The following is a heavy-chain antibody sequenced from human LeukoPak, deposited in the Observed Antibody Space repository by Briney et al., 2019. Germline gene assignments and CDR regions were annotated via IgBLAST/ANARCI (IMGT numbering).Heavy chain of an antibody. V-gene: IGHV3-66*01. D-gene: IGHD4-17*01. J-gene: IGHJ3*02. Sequence: GGSLRLSCAASGFTVSSNYMSWVRQAPGKGLEWVSVIYSGGSTYYADSVKGRFTISRDNSKNTLYLQMNSLRAEDTAVYYCARAWQKGDYVLKAAFDIWGQGTMVTVSS. CDR2: IYSGGST. CDR1: GFTVSSNY. CDR3: ARAWQKGDYVLKAAFDI.